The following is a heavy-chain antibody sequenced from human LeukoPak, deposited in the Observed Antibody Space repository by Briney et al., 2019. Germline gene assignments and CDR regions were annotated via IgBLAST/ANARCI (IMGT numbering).Heavy chain of an antibody. CDR3: AKDPETTVDHY. J-gene: IGHJ4*02. V-gene: IGHV3-7*03. CDR2: IKQDGSEK. D-gene: IGHD4-23*01. Sequence: GGSLRLSCAASGFTFSSYWMSWARQAPGKGLEWVANIKQDGSEKYYVDSVKGRFTISRDNSKNTLYLQMNSLRAEDTAVYYCAKDPETTVDHYWGQGTLVTVSS. CDR1: GFTFSSYW.